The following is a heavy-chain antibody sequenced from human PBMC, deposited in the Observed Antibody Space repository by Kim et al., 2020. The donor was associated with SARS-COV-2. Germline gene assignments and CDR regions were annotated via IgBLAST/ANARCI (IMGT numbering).Heavy chain of an antibody. Sequence: ASVKVSCKASGYTFTRYDINWVRQATGQGLEWMGWMNPNSGNTGYDQKFQGRVTMTRNTSISTDYMEVSSLRSEDTAVYYGERGQENYGDYVFSYWGQGT. J-gene: IGHJ4*02. D-gene: IGHD4-17*01. CDR2: MNPNSGNT. V-gene: IGHV1-8*01. CDR3: ERGQENYGDYVFSY. CDR1: GYTFTRYD.